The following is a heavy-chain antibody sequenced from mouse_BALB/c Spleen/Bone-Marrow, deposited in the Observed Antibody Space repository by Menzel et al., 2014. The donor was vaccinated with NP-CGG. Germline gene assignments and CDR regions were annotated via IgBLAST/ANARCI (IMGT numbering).Heavy chain of an antibody. Sequence: QVQLQQSGAELVRPGASVKLSCKASGYTFTSYWINWVKQRPGQGLEWIGNIYPSDSYTNYSQKFKDKATLTVDKSLSTAYMQLSSPTSEDSAVYYCTRLYGSTYVAYGMDYWGQGTSVTVSS. V-gene: IGHV1-69*02. CDR1: GYTFTSYW. J-gene: IGHJ4*01. CDR3: TRLYGSTYVAYGMDY. D-gene: IGHD1-1*01. CDR2: IYPSDSYT.